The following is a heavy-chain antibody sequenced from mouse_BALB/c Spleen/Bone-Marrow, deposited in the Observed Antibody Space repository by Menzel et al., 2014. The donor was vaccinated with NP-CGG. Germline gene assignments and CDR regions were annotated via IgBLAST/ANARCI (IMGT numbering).Heavy chain of an antibody. Sequence: VQLQQSGAELVKPGASVKLSCKASGYTFTNYWMHWVEQRPGQGLEWIGEINPSNGRTNYNEKFKSKATLTVDKSSSTAYMQLSSLTSEDSAVYYCARGFDYWGQGTTLTVSS. CDR3: ARGFDY. CDR2: INPSNGRT. V-gene: IGHV1S81*02. CDR1: GYTFTNYW. J-gene: IGHJ2*01.